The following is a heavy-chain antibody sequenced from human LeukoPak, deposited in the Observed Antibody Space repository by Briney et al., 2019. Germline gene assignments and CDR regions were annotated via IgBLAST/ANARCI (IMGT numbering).Heavy chain of an antibody. CDR3: VRGAYSSSWLNFDC. CDR1: GYTFTSYA. V-gene: IGHV1-3*03. CDR2: INAGNGNT. J-gene: IGHJ4*02. D-gene: IGHD6-13*01. Sequence: ASVKVSCKASGYTFTSYAMHWVRQAPGQRLEWMGWINAGNGNTKYSQEFQGRVTITRDTSASTAYMELSSLRSEDMAVYYCVRGAYSSSWLNFDCWGQGTLVAVSS.